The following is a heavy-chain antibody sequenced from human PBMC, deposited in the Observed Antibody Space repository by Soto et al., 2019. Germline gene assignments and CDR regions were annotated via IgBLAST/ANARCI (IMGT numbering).Heavy chain of an antibody. Sequence: PGGSLRLSCAASGSTFSSYSMNWVRQAPGKGLEWVSSISSSSSYIYYADSVKGRFTISRDNAKNSLYLQMNSLRAEDTAVYYCYCSGGSCYDYWGQGTLVTVSS. CDR2: ISSSSSYI. CDR1: GSTFSSYS. D-gene: IGHD2-15*01. J-gene: IGHJ4*02. V-gene: IGHV3-21*01. CDR3: YCSGGSCYDY.